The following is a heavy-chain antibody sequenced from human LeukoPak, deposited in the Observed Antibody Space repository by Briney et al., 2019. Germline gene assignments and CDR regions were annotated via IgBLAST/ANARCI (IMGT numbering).Heavy chain of an antibody. Sequence: PGGSLRLSCAASGFTFSSYSMNWVRQAPGKGLEWVSYISSSSSTIYYADSVKGRFTISRDNAKNSLYLQMNSLRAEDTAVYYCARPLSSVTTMIYYYGMDVWGQGTTVTVSS. CDR2: ISSSSSTI. D-gene: IGHD4-17*01. J-gene: IGHJ6*02. CDR3: ARPLSSVTTMIYYYGMDV. V-gene: IGHV3-48*04. CDR1: GFTFSSYS.